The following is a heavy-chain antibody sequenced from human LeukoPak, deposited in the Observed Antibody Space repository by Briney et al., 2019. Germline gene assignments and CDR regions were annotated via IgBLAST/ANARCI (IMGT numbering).Heavy chain of an antibody. CDR3: ARGTYYYEF. CDR2: MNQFGTEI. V-gene: IGHV3-7*04. CDR1: KFTFSDYY. Sequence: GGSLRLFCAASKFTFSDYYMTWVRQAPGKGPEWVAYMNQFGTEIKYLDSVKGRFTISRDNAKNSLYLWMTSLTADDTAVYYCARGTYYYEFWGQGTLVIVSS. D-gene: IGHD3/OR15-3a*01. J-gene: IGHJ4*02.